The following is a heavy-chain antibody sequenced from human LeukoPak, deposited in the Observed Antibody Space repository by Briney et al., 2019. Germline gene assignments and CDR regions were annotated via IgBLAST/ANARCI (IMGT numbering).Heavy chain of an antibody. CDR1: GGSISSYY. CDR2: IYYSGST. D-gene: IGHD3-9*01. J-gene: IGHJ6*03. Sequence: SETLSLTCTVSGGSISSYYWSWIRQPPGKGLEWIGYIYYSGSTNYNPSLKSRVTISVDTSKNQFSLKLSSVTAADTAVYYCARVGTYYDILTGYFSSYYMDVWGKGTTVTISS. CDR3: ARVGTYYDILTGYFSSYYMDV. V-gene: IGHV4-59*01.